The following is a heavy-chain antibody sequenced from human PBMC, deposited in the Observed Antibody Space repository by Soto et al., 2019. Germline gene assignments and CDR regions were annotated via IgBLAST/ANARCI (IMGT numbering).Heavy chain of an antibody. V-gene: IGHV4-31*03. J-gene: IGHJ4*02. CDR2: IYYSGST. D-gene: IGHD3-16*01. Sequence: QVQLQESGPGLVKPSQTLSLTCTVSGGSISSGGYYWSWIRQHPGKGLEWIGYIYYSGSTYYNPSLKSRVTISVDTSKNQFSLKLSSVTAADTAVYYCARDARRRGTIYEPEYYFDYWGQGTLVTVSS. CDR1: GGSISSGGYY. CDR3: ARDARRRGTIYEPEYYFDY.